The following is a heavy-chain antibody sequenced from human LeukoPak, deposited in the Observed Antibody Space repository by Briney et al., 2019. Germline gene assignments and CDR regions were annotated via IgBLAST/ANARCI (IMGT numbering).Heavy chain of an antibody. J-gene: IGHJ1*01. CDR3: ARSAVAGTLAYFQH. Sequence: SETLSLTCAVYGGSFSGYYWSWIRQPPGKGLEWIGEINHSGSTNYNPSLKSGVTISVDTSKSQFSLKLSSVTAADTAVYYCARSAVAGTLAYFQHWGQGTLVTVSS. CDR2: INHSGST. CDR1: GGSFSGYY. V-gene: IGHV4-34*01. D-gene: IGHD6-19*01.